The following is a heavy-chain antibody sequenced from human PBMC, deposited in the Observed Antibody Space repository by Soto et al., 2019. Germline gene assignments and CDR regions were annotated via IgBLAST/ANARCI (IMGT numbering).Heavy chain of an antibody. CDR2: IYWVNDK. D-gene: IGHD1-1*01. J-gene: IGHJ4*02. Sequence: QITVKQSGPTLVHPPQTLTLTCTFSGFSLSTHGVGVGWVRQPPGKALECLALIYWVNDKRYNPSLKRRLTINKDTSRVRVVLTVTNLYPVDTSTYYCAHRRGGYNCDDGDFDDWGQGSLVTVSS. CDR1: GFSLSTHGVG. CDR3: AHRRGGYNCDDGDFDD. V-gene: IGHV2-5*02.